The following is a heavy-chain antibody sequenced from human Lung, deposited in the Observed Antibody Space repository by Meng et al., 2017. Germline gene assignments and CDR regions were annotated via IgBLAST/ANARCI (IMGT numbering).Heavy chain of an antibody. D-gene: IGHD4-11*01. Sequence: QVPLQQWGPGLWKPSETLSLTCVVSGGSFSDYYWSWIRQPPGKGLEWIGEINHSGSTNYNPSLESRATISVDTSQNNLSLKLSSVTAADSAVYYCARGPTTMAHDFDYWGQGTLVTVSS. CDR3: ARGPTTMAHDFDY. V-gene: IGHV4-34*01. CDR1: GGSFSDYY. CDR2: INHSGST. J-gene: IGHJ4*02.